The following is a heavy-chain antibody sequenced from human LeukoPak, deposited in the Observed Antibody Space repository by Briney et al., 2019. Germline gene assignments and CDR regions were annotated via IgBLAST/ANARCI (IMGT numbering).Heavy chain of an antibody. CDR3: ARVWAWGSGNYFDN. D-gene: IGHD7-27*01. J-gene: IGHJ4*02. Sequence: GGSLRLSCAASGFTFDAFGMTWVRQAPGKGLEWVSAIRGDAGSTGYADSVKGRFTISRDNAKNSLYLQMNSLRVEDTALYYCARVWAWGSGNYFDNWGQGTLVTVSS. V-gene: IGHV3-20*04. CDR1: GFTFDAFG. CDR2: IRGDAGST.